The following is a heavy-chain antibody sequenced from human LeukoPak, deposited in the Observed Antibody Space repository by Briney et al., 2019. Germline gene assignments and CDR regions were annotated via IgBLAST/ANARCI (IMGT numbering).Heavy chain of an antibody. V-gene: IGHV5-51*01. Sequence: KVSCTASGYTFTNYWIGWVRQMPGKGLEWMGIIYPGDSDTRYSPSFQGQVTISADKSISTAYLQWSSLKASDTAMYYCARQGLAGAALGDRFDPWGQGTLVTVSS. J-gene: IGHJ5*02. D-gene: IGHD3-16*01. CDR2: IYPGDSDT. CDR3: ARQGLAGAALGDRFDP. CDR1: GYTFTNYW.